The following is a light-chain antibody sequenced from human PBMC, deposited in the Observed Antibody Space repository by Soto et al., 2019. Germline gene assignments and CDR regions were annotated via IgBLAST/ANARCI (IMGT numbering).Light chain of an antibody. Sequence: IHMIQYPSSPPSSAGDRGAITCWASQSVTTWLAWYQQKPGKAPKLLIYKASNLESGLPSRFTGSGSGTEFTLTISSLQSDDLATYYCQQYSTYPITFGQGTRLEI. CDR1: QSVTTW. J-gene: IGKJ5*01. V-gene: IGKV1-5*03. CDR2: KAS. CDR3: QQYSTYPIT.